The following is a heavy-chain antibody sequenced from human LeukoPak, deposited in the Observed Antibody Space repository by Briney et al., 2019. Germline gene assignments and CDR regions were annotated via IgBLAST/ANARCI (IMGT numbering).Heavy chain of an antibody. CDR3: AKDLAVAATGGYFDS. CDR2: ISGRATTA. J-gene: IGHJ4*02. D-gene: IGHD2-15*01. CDR1: GFAFGNYA. V-gene: IGHV3-23*01. Sequence: GGSLRLSCAASGFAFGNYAMTWVRQAPGKGLEWISVISGRATTAYYADSVKGRFTISRDNSKNTLYLQMSSLRAEDTAIYYCAKDLAVAATGGYFDSWGQGTLVIVSS.